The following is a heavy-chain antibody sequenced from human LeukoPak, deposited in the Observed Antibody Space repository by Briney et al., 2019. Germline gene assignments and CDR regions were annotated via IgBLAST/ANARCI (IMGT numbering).Heavy chain of an antibody. CDR3: ARLKLYYDILTGYYKGPIDYFDY. D-gene: IGHD3-9*01. J-gene: IGHJ4*02. Sequence: GESLKISCKGSGYSFTSYWIGWVRQMPGKGLEWMGIIYPGDSDTRYSPSFQGQVTISADKSISTAYLQWSSLKASDTAMYYCARLKLYYDILTGYYKGPIDYFDYWGQGTLVTVSS. V-gene: IGHV5-51*01. CDR2: IYPGDSDT. CDR1: GYSFTSYW.